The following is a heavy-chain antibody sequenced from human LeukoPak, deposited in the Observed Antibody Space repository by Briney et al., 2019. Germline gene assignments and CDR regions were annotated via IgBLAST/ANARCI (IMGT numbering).Heavy chain of an antibody. CDR3: ARGSSKDAFDI. CDR2: IYYSGST. V-gene: IGHV4-59*01. J-gene: IGHJ3*02. Sequence: PSETLSLTCTVSGGSISYYYWSWMRQSPGKGLEWIGYIYYSGSTTYNPSLKSRVTISVDTSKNQFSLKLSSVTVADTAVYYCARGSSKDAFDIWGQGTMVTVSS. CDR1: GGSISYYY.